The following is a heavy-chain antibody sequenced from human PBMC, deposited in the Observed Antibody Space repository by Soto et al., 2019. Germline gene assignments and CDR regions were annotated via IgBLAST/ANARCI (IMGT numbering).Heavy chain of an antibody. V-gene: IGHV3-23*01. CDR2: ISGSGGST. Sequence: GGSLRLSCAASGFTFSNYAVTWVRQAPGKGLEWVSTISGSGGSTYYADSVKGRFTISRDNSKNTLYLQMNSLRAADTAVYYSASALYCSGGHCSFDPWGQGTLVTVSS. CDR3: ASALYCSGGHCSFDP. J-gene: IGHJ5*02. D-gene: IGHD2-15*01. CDR1: GFTFSNYA.